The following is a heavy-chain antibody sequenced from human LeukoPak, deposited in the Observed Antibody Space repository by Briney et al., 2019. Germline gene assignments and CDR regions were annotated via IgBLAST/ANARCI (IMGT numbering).Heavy chain of an antibody. V-gene: IGHV3-23*01. J-gene: IGHJ5*02. CDR3: ARDRPNYHESNGHYYQRDGDH. CDR1: GFTFNTYA. D-gene: IGHD3-22*01. Sequence: PGGSLRLSCAASGFTFNTYAMSWVRLAPGKGLQWVASMCGSAGCTYYADSVKGRFTISRDNSKNTLYLQMNSLRAEDTAIYYCARDRPNYHESNGHYYQRDGDHWGQGTLVTVSS. CDR2: MCGSAGCT.